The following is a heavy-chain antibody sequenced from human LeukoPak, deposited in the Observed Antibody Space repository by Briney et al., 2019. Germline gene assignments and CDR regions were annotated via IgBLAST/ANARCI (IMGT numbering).Heavy chain of an antibody. J-gene: IGHJ4*02. V-gene: IGHV3-74*01. D-gene: IGHD6-13*01. CDR2: INTDGSST. CDR1: GFTFSSYW. Sequence: PGGSLRLSCAASGFTFSSYWMHWARQAPGKGLVWVSRINTDGSSTSYADSVKGRFTISRDNAMNTLYLQMDSLRAEDTAVYYCARVHREYSSSWYEMDYWGQGTLVTVSS. CDR3: ARVHREYSSSWYEMDY.